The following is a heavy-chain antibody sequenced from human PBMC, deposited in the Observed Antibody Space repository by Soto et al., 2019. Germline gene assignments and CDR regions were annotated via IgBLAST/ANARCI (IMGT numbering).Heavy chain of an antibody. CDR3: ARGSRITIFFFVIIPYYYYSMVV. J-gene: IGHJ6*03. CDR1: GYTFTSCD. Sequence: ASVKVSCKASGYTFTSCDINWVRQATGQGLEWMGWMNPNSGNTGYAQKFQGRVTMTRNTSISTAYMELSSLRSEDTAVYYCARGSRITIFFFVIIPYYYYSMVVRGKGPTVTLSS. V-gene: IGHV1-8*01. D-gene: IGHD3-3*01. CDR2: MNPNSGNT.